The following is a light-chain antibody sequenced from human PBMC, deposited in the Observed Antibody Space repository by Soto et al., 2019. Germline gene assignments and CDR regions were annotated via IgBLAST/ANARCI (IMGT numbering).Light chain of an antibody. J-gene: IGLJ1*01. CDR1: SSDVGGYNY. CDR2: DVS. CDR3: SSYTSSSTLDV. V-gene: IGLV2-14*01. Sequence: QSVLTQPASVSGSPGQSITISCTGTSSDVGGYNYVSWYQQHPGKAPKLMIYDVSNRPSGVSNRFSGSKSGNTASLTISGLQAEDEADYYCSSYTSSSTLDVFGTVTKVTV.